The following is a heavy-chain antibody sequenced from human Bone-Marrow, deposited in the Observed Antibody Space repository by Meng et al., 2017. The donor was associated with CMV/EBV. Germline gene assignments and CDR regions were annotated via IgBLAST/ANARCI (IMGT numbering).Heavy chain of an antibody. CDR2: IYYSGST. J-gene: IGHJ4*02. V-gene: IGHV4-59*01. CDR1: GGSISSYY. Sequence: SETPSLTCTVSGGSISSYYWSWIRQPPGKGLEWIGYIYYSGSTNYNPSLKSRVTISVDTSKNQFSLKLSSVTAADTAVYYCARGGVIDYFDYWGQGTLVTVSS. CDR3: ARGGVIDYFDY. D-gene: IGHD3-10*01.